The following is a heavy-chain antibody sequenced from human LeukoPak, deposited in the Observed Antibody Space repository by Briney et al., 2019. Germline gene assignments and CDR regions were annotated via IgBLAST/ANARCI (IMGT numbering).Heavy chain of an antibody. D-gene: IGHD3-9*01. CDR3: AKDLGKSNYDILTGYFFDH. CDR2: ILGSGGST. Sequence: PGGSLRLSFAASGLTFSSYAMSGVRQAPGRGLEWVSGILGSGGSTYYAGSVKGRFTISRDNSKNTLYLRMSSLRAEDTAVYYCAKDLGKSNYDILTGYFFDHWGQGTLVTVSS. CDR1: GLTFSSYA. J-gene: IGHJ4*02. V-gene: IGHV3-23*01.